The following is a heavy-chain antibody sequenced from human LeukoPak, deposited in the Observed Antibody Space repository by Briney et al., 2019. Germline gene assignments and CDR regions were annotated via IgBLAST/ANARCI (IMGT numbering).Heavy chain of an antibody. D-gene: IGHD6-19*01. CDR3: ARVGPAVVGQNLDY. Sequence: GGSLRLSCAASGFAFSTYAMHWVRQAPGKGPQWMTVISNDGNTKYYADSVKGRFTISRDNAKNSLFLQMHSLRAEDTAVYYCARVGPAVVGQNLDYWGQGTLVTVSS. J-gene: IGHJ4*02. CDR2: ISNDGNTK. V-gene: IGHV3-30-3*01. CDR1: GFAFSTYA.